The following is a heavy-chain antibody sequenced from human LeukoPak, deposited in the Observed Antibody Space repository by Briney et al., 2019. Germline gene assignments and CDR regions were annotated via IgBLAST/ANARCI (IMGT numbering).Heavy chain of an antibody. CDR3: AKDTIAAAGTRWFDP. CDR2: ISGSGGST. J-gene: IGHJ5*02. D-gene: IGHD6-13*01. CDR1: GFTFSSYA. V-gene: IGHV3-23*01. Sequence: PGGSLRLSCAASGFTFSSYAMSWVRQAPGKGLKWVSAISGSGGSTYYADSVKGRFTISRDNSKNTLYLQMNSLRAEDTAVYYCAKDTIAAAGTRWFDPWGQGTLVTVSS.